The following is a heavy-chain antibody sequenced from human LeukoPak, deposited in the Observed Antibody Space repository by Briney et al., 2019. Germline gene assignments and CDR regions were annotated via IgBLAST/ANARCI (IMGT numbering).Heavy chain of an antibody. J-gene: IGHJ3*02. Sequence: SGGSLRLSCAASGFTFSSYEMNWVRQAPGKGLEWVSYITDSGSTIYYEDSVKGRFTISRDNAKNSLYLQINSLRVEDTAVYYCARERAGEDAFDIWGQGTMVTVSS. V-gene: IGHV3-48*03. CDR1: GFTFSSYE. D-gene: IGHD7-27*01. CDR3: ARERAGEDAFDI. CDR2: ITDSGSTI.